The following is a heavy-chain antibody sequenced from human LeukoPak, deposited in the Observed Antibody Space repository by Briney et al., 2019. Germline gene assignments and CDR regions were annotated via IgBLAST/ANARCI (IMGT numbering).Heavy chain of an antibody. D-gene: IGHD6-6*01. V-gene: IGHV3-30-3*01. Sequence: GGSLRLSCAASGFTFSSYAMHWVRQAPGKGLGWVAVISYDGSNKYYADSVKGRFTISRDNSKNTLYLQMNSLRAEDTAVYYCARGHSSSSPYYYYYYGMDVWGQGTTVTVSS. CDR2: ISYDGSNK. CDR3: ARGHSSSSPYYYYYYGMDV. CDR1: GFTFSSYA. J-gene: IGHJ6*02.